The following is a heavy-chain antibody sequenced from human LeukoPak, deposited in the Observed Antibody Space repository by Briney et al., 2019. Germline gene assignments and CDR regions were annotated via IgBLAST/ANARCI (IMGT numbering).Heavy chain of an antibody. CDR2: ITSGGST. D-gene: IGHD5-12*01. J-gene: IGHJ4*02. V-gene: IGHV3-23*01. CDR1: GFTFSNYD. Sequence: PGGSLRLSCAASGFTFSNYDMTWVRQAPGKGLEWVSAITSGGSTYYADSVKGRFTISRDNSKNTLYLQMNSLRAEDTAVYYCAKDGDSGYDYDRPEYFDYWGQGTLSPSPQ. CDR3: AKDGDSGYDYDRPEYFDY.